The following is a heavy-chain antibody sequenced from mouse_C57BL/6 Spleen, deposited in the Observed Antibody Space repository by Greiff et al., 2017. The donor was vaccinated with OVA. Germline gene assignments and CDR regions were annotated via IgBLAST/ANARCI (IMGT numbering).Heavy chain of an antibody. D-gene: IGHD3-2*02. CDR1: GYTFTSYW. Sequence: VQLQQPGAELVMPGASVKLSCKASGYTFTSYWIHWVKQRPGQGLEWIGELDPSDSYTNYNQKFKGKSTLTVDKSSSTAYIQLSSLTSEDSAVYYCARPDSSGYWYFDVWGTGTTVTVSS. V-gene: IGHV1-69*01. J-gene: IGHJ1*03. CDR2: LDPSDSYT. CDR3: ARPDSSGYWYFDV.